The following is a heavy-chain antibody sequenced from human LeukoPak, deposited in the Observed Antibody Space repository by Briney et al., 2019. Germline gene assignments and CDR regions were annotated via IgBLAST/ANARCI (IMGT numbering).Heavy chain of an antibody. CDR2: ISSTSTYI. V-gene: IGHV3-21*01. CDR1: GFTFSSFS. Sequence: GGSLRLSCAASGFTFSSFSMQWVRQAPGKGLEWVSSISSTSTYIYYADSVKGRFTISRDNAKNSLYLQMNSLRAEDTAVYYCARDLYGSGSYYMDVWGKGTTVTVSS. CDR3: ARDLYGSGSYYMDV. D-gene: IGHD3-10*01. J-gene: IGHJ6*03.